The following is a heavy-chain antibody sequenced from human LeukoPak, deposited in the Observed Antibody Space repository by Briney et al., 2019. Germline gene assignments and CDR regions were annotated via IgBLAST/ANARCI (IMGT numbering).Heavy chain of an antibody. V-gene: IGHV4-31*03. J-gene: IGHJ5*02. CDR1: GDSISSPGYY. CDR3: ARSYYYGSGSPLGSEFDP. CDR2: IYYSGST. D-gene: IGHD3-10*01. Sequence: PSQTLSLTCTVSGDSISSPGYYWTWIRQHPGKGLEWIGYIYYSGSTYYNPSLKSRITISLDTSKNQFSLKLSSVTAADTAVYYCARSYYYGSGSPLGSEFDPWGQGTLVTVSS.